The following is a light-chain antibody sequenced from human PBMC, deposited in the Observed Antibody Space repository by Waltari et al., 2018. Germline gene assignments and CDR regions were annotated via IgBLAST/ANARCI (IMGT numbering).Light chain of an antibody. J-gene: IGKJ5*01. Sequence: EIVLTQSPATLSLPPGERATLSCRASQSVSRYLAWYQQKPGQAPRLLMYDASNRATGIPARFSGSGSGTDFTLTISSLEPEDFAVYYCQQRSKWPFTFGQGTGLEIK. CDR3: QQRSKWPFT. V-gene: IGKV3-11*01. CDR2: DAS. CDR1: QSVSRY.